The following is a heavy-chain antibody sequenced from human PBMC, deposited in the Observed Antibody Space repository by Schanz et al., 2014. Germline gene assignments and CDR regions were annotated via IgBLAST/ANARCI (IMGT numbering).Heavy chain of an antibody. Sequence: EVQLVESGGGLVQPGGSLRLSCAASGFTFSSYWMHWVRQVPGKGLVWVSRIKSDGSSTSYADSVKGRFTISRDNAKNTLYLQMNTLRVEDTAVYYCARKMKLGVYGGKGHDSLDIWGQGTMVTVSS. CDR2: IKSDGSST. J-gene: IGHJ3*02. V-gene: IGHV3-74*02. CDR1: GFTFSSYW. D-gene: IGHD4-17*01. CDR3: ARKMKLGVYGGKGHDSLDI.